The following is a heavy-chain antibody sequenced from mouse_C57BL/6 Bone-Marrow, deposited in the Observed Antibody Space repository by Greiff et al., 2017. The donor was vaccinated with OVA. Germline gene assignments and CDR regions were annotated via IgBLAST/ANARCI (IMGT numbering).Heavy chain of an antibody. CDR3: TDYYGSSYVGYFDY. V-gene: IGHV6-3*01. D-gene: IGHD1-1*01. CDR1: GFTFSNYW. Sequence: VQLKESGGGLVQPGGSMKLSCVASGFTFSNYWMNWVRQSPEKGLEWVAQIRLKSDNYATHYAESVKGRFTISRDDSKSSVYLQMNNLRAEDTGIYYCTDYYGSSYVGYFDYWGQGTTLTVSS. J-gene: IGHJ2*01. CDR2: IRLKSDNYAT.